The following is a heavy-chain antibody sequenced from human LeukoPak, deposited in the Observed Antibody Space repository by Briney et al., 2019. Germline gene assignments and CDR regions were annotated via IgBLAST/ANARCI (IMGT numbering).Heavy chain of an antibody. D-gene: IGHD2-2*01. CDR3: ARSRGATPVVPAAHFDY. J-gene: IGHJ4*02. Sequence: PGGSLRLSCAASGFTFSGNSMHWIRQVPGKGLEWLANIKQDGSEKYYVDSVKGRFTISRDNAKNSLYLQMNSLRAEDTAVYYCARSRGATPVVPAAHFDYWGQGTLVTVSS. CDR2: IKQDGSEK. V-gene: IGHV3-7*01. CDR1: GFTFSGNS.